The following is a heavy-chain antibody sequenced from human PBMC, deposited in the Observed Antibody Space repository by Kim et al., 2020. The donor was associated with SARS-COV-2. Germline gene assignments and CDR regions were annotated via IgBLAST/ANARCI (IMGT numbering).Heavy chain of an antibody. CDR3: AREGGAIFLHRTGWFDP. D-gene: IGHD3-16*02. Sequence: ASVKVSCKASGYTFTSYYMHWVRQAPGQGLEWMGIINPSGGSTSYAQKFQGRVTMTRDTSTSTVYMELSSLRSEDTAVYYCAREGGAIFLHRTGWFDPWGQGTLVTVSS. CDR1: GYTFTSYY. CDR2: INPSGGST. J-gene: IGHJ5*02. V-gene: IGHV1-46*01.